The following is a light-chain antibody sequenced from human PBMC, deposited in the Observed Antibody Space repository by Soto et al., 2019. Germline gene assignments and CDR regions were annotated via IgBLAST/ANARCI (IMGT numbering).Light chain of an antibody. CDR2: AAS. V-gene: IGKV1-27*01. CDR1: QGISNY. CDR3: QKYDSAPLT. Sequence: DVQMTQSPSSLSASVGDRVTITCRASQGISNYLTWHQQKPGKVPKVLIYAASTVQSGVPSRFSGSRSGSDFTLTISDLQPEDVATYYCQKYDSAPLTFGGGTKVDIK. J-gene: IGKJ4*01.